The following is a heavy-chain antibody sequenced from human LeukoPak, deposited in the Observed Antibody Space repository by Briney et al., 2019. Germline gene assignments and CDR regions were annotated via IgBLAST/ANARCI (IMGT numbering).Heavy chain of an antibody. Sequence: ASVKVSCKASGYTFTSYYMHWVRQAPGRGLEWMGIINPSGGSTSYAQKFQGRVTMTRDTSTSTVYMELSSLRSEDTAVYYCARDLALDHDAFDIWGQGTMVTVSS. CDR2: INPSGGST. CDR1: GYTFTSYY. J-gene: IGHJ3*02. D-gene: IGHD1-1*01. V-gene: IGHV1-46*01. CDR3: ARDLALDHDAFDI.